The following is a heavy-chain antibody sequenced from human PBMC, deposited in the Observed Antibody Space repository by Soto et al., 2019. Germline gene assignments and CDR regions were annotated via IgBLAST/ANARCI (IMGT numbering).Heavy chain of an antibody. Sequence: PSETLSLTCSFSGDSVTSHYLTWIRQSPEKGLEWIGYMHYTGFTHYNPSLKSRLTISVDRSKSQFILQLTSVTVPDTAVYYCARHIYDTGTTYFATWGQGDLLTISS. CDR1: GDSVTSHY. CDR3: ARHIYDTGTTYFAT. V-gene: IGHV4-59*08. J-gene: IGHJ4*02. CDR2: MHYTGFT. D-gene: IGHD1-7*01.